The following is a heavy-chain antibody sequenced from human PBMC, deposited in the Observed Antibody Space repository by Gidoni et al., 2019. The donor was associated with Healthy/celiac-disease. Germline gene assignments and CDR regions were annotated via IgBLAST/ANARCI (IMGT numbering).Heavy chain of an antibody. Sequence: EVQLVESGGGLVQPGGSLRLSCAASVFTFSSHAMHWAPQAPGKGLEYVSAISSNGGSTYYANSVKGRFTISRDNSKNTRYLQMGSLRAEDMAVYYCARDARPDIVVVPAADGIGGMDVWGQGTTVTVSS. CDR1: VFTFSSHA. D-gene: IGHD2-2*01. CDR2: ISSNGGST. J-gene: IGHJ6*02. CDR3: ARDARPDIVVVPAADGIGGMDV. V-gene: IGHV3-64*01.